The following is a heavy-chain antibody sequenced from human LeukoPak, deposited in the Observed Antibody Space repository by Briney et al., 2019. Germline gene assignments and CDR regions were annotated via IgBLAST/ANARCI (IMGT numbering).Heavy chain of an antibody. CDR3: ARDRNYYGAVYYFDY. D-gene: IGHD4-17*01. CDR1: GYTFTSYY. J-gene: IGHJ4*02. Sequence: ASVKVSCKASGYTFTSYYMHWVRQAPGQGLEWMGIINPSGGSTSYAQKFQGRVTMTRDTSTSTVYMELRSLRSEDTAVYYCARDRNYYGAVYYFDYWGQGTLVTVSS. V-gene: IGHV1-46*01. CDR2: INPSGGST.